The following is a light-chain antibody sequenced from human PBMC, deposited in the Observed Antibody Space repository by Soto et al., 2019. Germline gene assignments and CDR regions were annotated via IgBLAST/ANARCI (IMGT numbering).Light chain of an antibody. J-gene: IGKJ4*01. Sequence: VQAPCPLPLSLSLADRTTLSCRASQSVSSNLAWYQQKPGQAPRLLIYGASTRATGIPARLSGSGSGTEFTLTISSLKSEDFAVYSCQQYNNWPLTFGGGTKVDIK. CDR1: QSVSSN. V-gene: IGKV3D-15*01. CDR2: GAS. CDR3: QQYNNWPLT.